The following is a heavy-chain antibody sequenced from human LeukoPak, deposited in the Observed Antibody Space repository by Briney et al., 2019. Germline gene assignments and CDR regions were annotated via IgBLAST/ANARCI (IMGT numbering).Heavy chain of an antibody. CDR2: ILYDGSNE. V-gene: IGHV3-30*18. CDR1: GFTFSDYA. D-gene: IGHD2-15*01. J-gene: IGHJ4*02. CDR3: AKAGGHCSGGTCYANF. Sequence: PGESLRLSCAASGFTFSDYAIHWVRQAPGKGLEWVAIILYDGSNEYYGDSVKGRFTISRHNSKNTLYLQMNSLRAEDTAIYYCAKAGGHCSGGTCYANFWGQGTLVTV.